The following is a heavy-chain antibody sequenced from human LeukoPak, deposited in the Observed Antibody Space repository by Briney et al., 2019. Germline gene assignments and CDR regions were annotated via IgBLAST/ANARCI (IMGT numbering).Heavy chain of an antibody. D-gene: IGHD3-10*01. CDR3: ARHMVRGVDYYYYGMDV. CDR2: IDPSGSYT. J-gene: IGHJ6*04. Sequence: TSGESLKISCKCSGYSFTSYWISWVRQMPGKGLEWMGRIDPSGSYTNYSPSFQGHVTISADKSISTAYLQWSSLKASDTAMYYCARHMVRGVDYYYYGMDVWGKGTTVTVSS. CDR1: GYSFTSYW. V-gene: IGHV5-10-1*01.